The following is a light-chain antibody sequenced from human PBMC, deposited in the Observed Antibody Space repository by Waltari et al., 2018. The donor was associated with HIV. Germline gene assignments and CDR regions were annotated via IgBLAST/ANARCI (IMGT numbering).Light chain of an antibody. V-gene: IGKV1-5*03. CDR1: EDISYW. CDR3: QQFGRWYT. J-gene: IGKJ2*01. Sequence: DIQVTQSPSTLRASVGDTVTMTCRASEDISYWLAWYQQKPGECPRLLIYEASKLEDGVPTRFSGTGSGTEFSLTINALQPDAVATYYCQQFGRWYTFGLGTKLEIK. CDR2: EAS.